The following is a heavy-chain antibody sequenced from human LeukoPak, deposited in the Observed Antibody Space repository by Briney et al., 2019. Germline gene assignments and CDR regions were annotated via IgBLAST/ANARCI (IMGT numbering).Heavy chain of an antibody. CDR3: AGGTGFLFED. J-gene: IGHJ4*02. CDR2: IKQDASET. D-gene: IGHD3/OR15-3a*01. Sequence: QPGGSLRLSCAASGFTFSSFWMHWVRQAPGKGLEWVANIKQDASETYYVDSVKGRFTISRDNAKNSLYLQMNSLRAEDTAVYYCAGGTGFLFEDWGQGILVAVSS. V-gene: IGHV3-7*05. CDR1: GFTFSSFW.